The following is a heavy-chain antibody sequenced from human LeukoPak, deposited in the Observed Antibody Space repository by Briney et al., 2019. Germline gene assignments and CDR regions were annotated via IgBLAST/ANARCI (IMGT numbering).Heavy chain of an antibody. CDR2: VYYSGTT. CDR3: AKDRLYRQWLVFGEFDY. Sequence: SETLSLTCTVSGGSISSSSYYWGWIRQPPGKGLEWIGSVYYSGTTYYNPSLKSRVTISVDTSKNQFSLKLSSVTAADTAVYYCAKDRLYRQWLVFGEFDYWGQGTLVTVSS. CDR1: GGSISSSSYY. J-gene: IGHJ4*02. D-gene: IGHD6-19*01. V-gene: IGHV4-39*02.